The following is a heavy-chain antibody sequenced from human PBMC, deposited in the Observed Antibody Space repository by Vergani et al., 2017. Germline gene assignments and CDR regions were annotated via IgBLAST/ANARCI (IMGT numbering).Heavy chain of an antibody. CDR3: ARLDSYYYYYGMDV. Sequence: QVQLQESGPGLVKPSETLSLTCAVYGGSFSGYYWSWIRQPPGQGLEWLGEINHSGSTNYNPSLKSRVTIAVDTSKNQFSLKLSSVTAADTAVYYCARLDSYYYYYGMDVWGQGTTVTVSS. J-gene: IGHJ6*02. CDR2: INHSGST. V-gene: IGHV4-34*01. CDR1: GGSFSGYY. D-gene: IGHD2-2*03.